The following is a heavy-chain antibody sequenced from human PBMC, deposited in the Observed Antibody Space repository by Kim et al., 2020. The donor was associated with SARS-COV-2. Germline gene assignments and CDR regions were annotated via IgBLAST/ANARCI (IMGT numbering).Heavy chain of an antibody. D-gene: IGHD2-2*01. Sequence: GGSLRLSCAASGFTFSNYAISWVRQAPGKGLEWVSSFGASGGNTFYADSVKGRFTISRDTSKNTVYLQMNSLRADDMALYYCTKGIIAAARGAFDVWGLGTKVTVSS. CDR3: TKGIIAAARGAFDV. CDR2: FGASGGNT. J-gene: IGHJ3*01. V-gene: IGHV3-23*01. CDR1: GFTFSNYA.